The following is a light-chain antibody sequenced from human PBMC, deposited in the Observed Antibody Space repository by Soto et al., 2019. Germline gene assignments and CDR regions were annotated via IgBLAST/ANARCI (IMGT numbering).Light chain of an antibody. V-gene: IGKV1-5*01. CDR1: QSISGW. CDR2: DAS. Sequence: DIQMTQSPSTLSASVGDRVTITFRASQSISGWLAWYQQKPGKAPNLLIYDASNLESGVPSRFSGSGSGTEFTLTISSLQPADFATYYCQHYNSYPLTFGQGTRLEIK. CDR3: QHYNSYPLT. J-gene: IGKJ5*01.